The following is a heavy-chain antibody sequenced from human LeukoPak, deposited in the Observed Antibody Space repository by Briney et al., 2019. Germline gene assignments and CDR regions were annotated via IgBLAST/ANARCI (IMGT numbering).Heavy chain of an antibody. Sequence: GGSLRLSCAASGFTFSSYEMNWVRQAPGKGLEWVSYISISGSTIYYADSVRGRFTISRDNAKNSLYLQMNSLRAEDTAVYYCAGFDYYGSESYYNHFDSWGQGTLVTVSS. CDR2: ISISGSTI. D-gene: IGHD3-10*01. J-gene: IGHJ4*02. V-gene: IGHV3-48*03. CDR1: GFTFSSYE. CDR3: AGFDYYGSESYYNHFDS.